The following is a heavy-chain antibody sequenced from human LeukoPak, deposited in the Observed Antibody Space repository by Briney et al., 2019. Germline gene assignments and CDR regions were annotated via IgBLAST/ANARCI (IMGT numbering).Heavy chain of an antibody. CDR2: INHSGST. D-gene: IGHD5-12*01. J-gene: IGHJ4*02. CDR3: ARMGLIVATIYFDY. V-gene: IGHV4-34*01. Sequence: SETLSLTCAVYGGSFSGYYWSWIRQPPGKGLEWIGEINHSGSTNYNPPLKSRVNISVDTSKNQFSLKLSSVTAADTAVYYCARMGLIVATIYFDYWGQGTLVTVSS. CDR1: GGSFSGYY.